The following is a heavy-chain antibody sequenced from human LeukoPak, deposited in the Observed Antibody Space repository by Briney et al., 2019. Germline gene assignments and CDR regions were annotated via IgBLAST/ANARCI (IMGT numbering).Heavy chain of an antibody. CDR3: ARTPYYDFWSGYYTPYYFDY. Sequence: ASVKVSCKASGYTFTSYDINWVRQATGQGLEWMGWMNPNSGNTGYAQKFQGRVTMTRNTSISTAYMELSSLRSEDTAVYYCARTPYYDFWSGYYTPYYFDYWGQGTLVTVSS. CDR2: MNPNSGNT. CDR1: GYTFTSYD. V-gene: IGHV1-8*01. J-gene: IGHJ4*02. D-gene: IGHD3-3*01.